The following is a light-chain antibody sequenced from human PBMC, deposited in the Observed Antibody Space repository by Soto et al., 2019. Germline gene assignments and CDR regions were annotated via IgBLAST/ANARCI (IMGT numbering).Light chain of an antibody. V-gene: IGKV3-15*01. Sequence: EIVLTQSPGTLSLSPGERATLSCRAGQSVSLSLAWYQMRPGQPPRLLIYGASTRATDIPARFRGTGSGTDFTLTISSLQSEDFAVYFCQQYHIWPSWTFGPGTRLEI. CDR3: QQYHIWPSWT. J-gene: IGKJ5*01. CDR2: GAS. CDR1: QSVSLS.